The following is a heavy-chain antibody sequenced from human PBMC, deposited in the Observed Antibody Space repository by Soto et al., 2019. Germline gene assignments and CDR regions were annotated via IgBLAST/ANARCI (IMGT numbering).Heavy chain of an antibody. V-gene: IGHV3-33*01. J-gene: IGHJ5*02. CDR2: IWYDGSNK. D-gene: IGHD3-22*01. CDR3: ARAKMHYDSSGYYTNWFDP. CDR1: GFTFSSYG. Sequence: GGSLRLSCAASGFTFSSYGMHWVRQAPGKGLEWVAVIWYDGSNKYYADSVKGRFTISRDNSKNTLYLQMNSLRAEDTAVYYCARAKMHYDSSGYYTNWFDPWGQGTLVTVSS.